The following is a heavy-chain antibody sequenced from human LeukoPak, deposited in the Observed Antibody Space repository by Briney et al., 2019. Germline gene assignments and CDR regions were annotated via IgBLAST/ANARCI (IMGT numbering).Heavy chain of an antibody. CDR2: IKQDGSEK. CDR1: GFTFSTYV. V-gene: IGHV3-7*05. J-gene: IGHJ5*02. CDR3: ARASDPWLQLT. D-gene: IGHD5-24*01. Sequence: GGSLRLSCAASGFTFSTYVMSWVRQAPGKGLEWVGNIKQDGSEKRYADSVRGRFSISRDNAQTSLYLQMNSLRAEDTAVYYCARASDPWLQLTWGQGTLVTVSS.